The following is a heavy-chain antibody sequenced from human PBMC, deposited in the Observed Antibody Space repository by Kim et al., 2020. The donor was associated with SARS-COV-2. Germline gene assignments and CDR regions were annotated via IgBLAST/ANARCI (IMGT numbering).Heavy chain of an antibody. V-gene: IGHV3-74*01. J-gene: IGHJ6*02. D-gene: IGHD3-10*01. CDR2: IRSNGSIT. Sequence: GGSLRLSCAVSRFTFSNYGMSWVRHAPGKGLVWVSQIRSNGSITNYADSVNGRVTMSRDNADNTPYLQMNSLRAEDTAVYYCARGFSRDGFDVWGQGTPVTVSS. CDR1: RFTFSNYG. CDR3: ARGFSRDGFDV.